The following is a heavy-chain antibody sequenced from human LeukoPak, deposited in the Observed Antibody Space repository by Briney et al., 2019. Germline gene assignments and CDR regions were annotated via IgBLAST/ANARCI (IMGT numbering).Heavy chain of an antibody. CDR2: ISSSSSYI. J-gene: IGHJ4*02. V-gene: IGHV3-21*01. CDR1: GFTFSSYS. Sequence: GGSLRLSCAASGFTFSSYSMNWVRQAPGKGLEWVSSISSSSSYIYYADSVKGRFTISGDNAKNSLYLQMNSLRAEDTAVYYCARVLRYFDWPPYIATFDYWGQGTLVTVSS. D-gene: IGHD3-9*01. CDR3: ARVLRYFDWPPYIATFDY.